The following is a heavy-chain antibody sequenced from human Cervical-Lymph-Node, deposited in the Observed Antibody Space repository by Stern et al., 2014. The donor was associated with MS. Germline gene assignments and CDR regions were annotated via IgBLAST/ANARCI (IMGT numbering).Heavy chain of an antibody. CDR1: GFVFRRSA. CDR2: ISYDGRDK. D-gene: IGHD1-26*01. CDR3: AKGGSGSYLD. J-gene: IGHJ4*02. Sequence: VQLVESGGGVVQPGRSLRLSCAASGFVFRRSALHWVRQAPGKGLEWVALISYDGRDKYYTDSVKGRFTFSRDNSNNTVDLEMNSLRLEDTAVYYCAKGGSGSYLDWGQGSLVTVSS. V-gene: IGHV3-30*04.